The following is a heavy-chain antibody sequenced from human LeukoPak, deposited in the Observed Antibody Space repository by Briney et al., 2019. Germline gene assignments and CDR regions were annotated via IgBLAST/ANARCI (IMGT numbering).Heavy chain of an antibody. CDR3: AREGQQLVNWFDP. J-gene: IGHJ5*02. CDR1: GYTFTSYG. CDR2: INPNSGGT. V-gene: IGHV1-2*02. Sequence: ASVKVSCKASGYTFTSYGISWVRQAPGQGLEWMGWINPNSGGTNYAQKFQGRVTMTRDTSISTAYMELSRLRSDDTAVYYCAREGQQLVNWFDPWGQGTLVTVSS. D-gene: IGHD6-13*01.